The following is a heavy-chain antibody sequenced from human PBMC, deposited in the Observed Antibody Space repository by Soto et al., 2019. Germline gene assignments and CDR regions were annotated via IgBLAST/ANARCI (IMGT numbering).Heavy chain of an antibody. CDR1: GFTFSSYG. CDR3: AKDRGGYCPDISCYFGADY. D-gene: IGHD2-2*01. J-gene: IGHJ4*02. V-gene: IGHV3-30*18. CDR2: ISGTGSSH. Sequence: GGPLRLSSVGSGFTFSSYGMHWVRQAQGKGLECVAVISGTGSSHYYAAAVEGRFTISRENSKTTLSLHMDRLRVQDTAVYYCAKDRGGYCPDISCYFGADYWGQGTPVTVSS.